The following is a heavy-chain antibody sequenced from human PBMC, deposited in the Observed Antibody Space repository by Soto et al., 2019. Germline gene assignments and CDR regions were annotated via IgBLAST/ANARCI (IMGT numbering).Heavy chain of an antibody. CDR3: ARERYYDSTYYYGMDV. D-gene: IGHD3-22*01. Sequence: ASVKVSCKASGYTFTGYYMHWVRQAPGQGLEWMGWINPNSGGTNYAQKFQGRVTMTRDTSISTAYMELSRLRSDATAVYYCARERYYDSTYYYGMDVWGQGTTVTVSS. CDR2: INPNSGGT. V-gene: IGHV1-2*02. CDR1: GYTFTGYY. J-gene: IGHJ6*02.